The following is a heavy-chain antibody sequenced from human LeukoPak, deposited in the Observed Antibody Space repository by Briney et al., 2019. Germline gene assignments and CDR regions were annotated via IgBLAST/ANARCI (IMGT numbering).Heavy chain of an antibody. J-gene: IGHJ6*02. Sequence: PGGSLRLSCAASGFTFSSYGMHWVRQAPGKGLEWVAVIWYDGSNKYYADSVKGRFTISRDNSKNTLYLQMNSLRAEDTAVYYCAKRPGDPYSLDYYGMDVWGQGTTVTVSS. CDR3: AKRPGDPYSLDYYGMDV. CDR1: GFTFSSYG. V-gene: IGHV3-30*02. CDR2: IWYDGSNK. D-gene: IGHD5-18*01.